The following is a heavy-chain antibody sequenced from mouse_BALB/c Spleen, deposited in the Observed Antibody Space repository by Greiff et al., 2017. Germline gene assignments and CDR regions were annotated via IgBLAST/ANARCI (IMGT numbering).Heavy chain of an antibody. D-gene: IGHD1-1*01. J-gene: IGHJ2*01. Sequence: EVKLMESGPGLVKPSQSLSLTCTVTGYSITSDYAWNWIRQFPGNKLEWMGYISYSGSTSYNPSLKSRISITRDTSKNQFFLQLNSVTTEDTATYYCARDYSDFDYWGQGTTLTVSS. CDR3: ARDYSDFDY. CDR2: ISYSGST. V-gene: IGHV3-2*02. CDR1: GYSITSDYA.